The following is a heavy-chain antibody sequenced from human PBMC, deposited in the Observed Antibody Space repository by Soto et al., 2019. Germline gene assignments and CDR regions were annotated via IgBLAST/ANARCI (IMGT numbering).Heavy chain of an antibody. CDR1: GFTFSVYW. CDR2: IKQDGSEK. V-gene: IGHV3-7*03. CDR3: AREGPYYNGMDV. J-gene: IGHJ6*02. Sequence: PGGSLRLSCAASGFTFSVYWMSWVRQAPGKGLEWVANIKQDGSEKNYVDSVKGRFTISRDNAKNSLFLQMNSLRAEDTAVYYCAREGPYYNGMDVWGQGTTVTVS.